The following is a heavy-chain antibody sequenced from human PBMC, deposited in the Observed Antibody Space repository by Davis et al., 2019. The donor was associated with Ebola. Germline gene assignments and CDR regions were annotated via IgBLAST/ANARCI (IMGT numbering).Heavy chain of an antibody. J-gene: IGHJ6*02. CDR2: ISSSGSTL. V-gene: IGHV3-48*03. CDR1: GFTFSSYE. D-gene: IGHD2-15*01. Sequence: GESLKISCAASGFTFSSYEMNWVRPAPGKGLEWVSYISSSGSTLYYAASVKGRFTITRANAKTSLYLQMNSLIAEDTAVYYCARSPLTKKARGYCSGGSCYLLPDYYYYGMDVWGQGTTVTVSS. CDR3: ARSPLTKKARGYCSGGSCYLLPDYYYYGMDV.